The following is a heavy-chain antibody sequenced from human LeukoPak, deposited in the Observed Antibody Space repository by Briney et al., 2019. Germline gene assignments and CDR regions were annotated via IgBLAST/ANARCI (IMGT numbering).Heavy chain of an antibody. V-gene: IGHV3-33*01. D-gene: IGHD3-10*01. Sequence: GRSLRLSCAAPGFTFSDHGMHWVRQAPGKGLEWVAIIWYNGSKKYYAESVKGRFTISRDNSKNTLYLQMSSLRAEDTAVYYCARDPYGSGDGYFDYWGQGTLVTVSS. CDR3: ARDPYGSGDGYFDY. CDR1: GFTFSDHG. J-gene: IGHJ4*02. CDR2: IWYNGSKK.